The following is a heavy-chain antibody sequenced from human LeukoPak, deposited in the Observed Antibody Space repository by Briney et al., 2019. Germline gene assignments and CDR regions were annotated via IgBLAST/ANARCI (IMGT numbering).Heavy chain of an antibody. V-gene: IGHV4-61*02. CDR3: ARESRTYYYGSGSLADAFDI. J-gene: IGHJ3*02. Sequence: PSETMSLTCTVSGGSISSGSYYWSWIRQPAGKGLEWIGRIYTSGSTHYNPSLKSRVTLSVDTSKNQFSPKLSSVTAADTAVYYCARESRTYYYGSGSLADAFDIWGQGTMVTVSS. D-gene: IGHD3-10*01. CDR2: IYTSGST. CDR1: GGSISSGSYY.